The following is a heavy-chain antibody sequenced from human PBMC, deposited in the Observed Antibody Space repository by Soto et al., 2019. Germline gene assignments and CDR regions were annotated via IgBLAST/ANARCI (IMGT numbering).Heavy chain of an antibody. J-gene: IGHJ5*02. Sequence: PSQTLSLTCAISGVSVSSNSAAWNWIRQSPSRDFEWLGRTYYRSKWYNDYAVSVKSRITINPDTSKNQFSLQLNSVTPEDTAVYFCAVSEYSSSSGWFDPWGQGTLVTVSS. V-gene: IGHV6-1*01. CDR2: TYYRSKWYN. D-gene: IGHD6-6*01. CDR1: GVSVSSNSAA. CDR3: AVSEYSSSSGWFDP.